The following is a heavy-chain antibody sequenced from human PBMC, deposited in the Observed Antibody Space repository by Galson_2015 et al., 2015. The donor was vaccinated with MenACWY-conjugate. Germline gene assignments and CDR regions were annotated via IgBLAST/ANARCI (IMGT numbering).Heavy chain of an antibody. CDR2: IYPGDSDT. Sequence: QSGAEVKKPGESLKISCKGSGYSFTSYWIGWVRQMPGKGLEWMGIIYPGDSDTRYSPSFQGQVTISADKSISTAYLQWSSLKASDTAMYYCARDHYYDSSGYQDDAFDIWGQGTMVTVSS. D-gene: IGHD3-22*01. J-gene: IGHJ3*02. CDR3: ARDHYYDSSGYQDDAFDI. CDR1: GYSFTSYW. V-gene: IGHV5-51*01.